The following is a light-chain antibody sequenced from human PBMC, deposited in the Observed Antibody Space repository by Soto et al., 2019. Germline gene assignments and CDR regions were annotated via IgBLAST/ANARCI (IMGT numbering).Light chain of an antibody. CDR2: EGS. CDR3: CSYAAGQVV. V-gene: IGLV2-23*01. CDR1: SSDVGSYNL. Sequence: QLVLTQPASVSGSPGQSITISCTGTSSDVGSYNLVSWYQQHPGKAPKLMIYEGSKRPSGVSNRFSGSKSGNTASLTISGLQAEDEADYYCCSYAAGQVVFGGGTKLTVL. J-gene: IGLJ2*01.